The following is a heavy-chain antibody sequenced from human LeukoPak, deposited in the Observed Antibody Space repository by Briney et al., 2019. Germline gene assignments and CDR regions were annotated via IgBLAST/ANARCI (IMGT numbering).Heavy chain of an antibody. CDR2: ISYDGTNK. Sequence: GRSLRLSCAASGLTFSNYAMHWVRQAPGKGLEWVAVISYDGTNKYYADSVKGRFTISRDNSKNTMYLQMNSLRAEDTAMYYCARAPMSYDSSGFGGAFDIWGQGTMVTVSS. V-gene: IGHV3-30-3*01. J-gene: IGHJ3*02. CDR1: GLTFSNYA. CDR3: ARAPMSYDSSGFGGAFDI. D-gene: IGHD3-22*01.